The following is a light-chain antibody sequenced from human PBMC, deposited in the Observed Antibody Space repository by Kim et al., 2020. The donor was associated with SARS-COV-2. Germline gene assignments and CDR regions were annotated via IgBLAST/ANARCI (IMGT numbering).Light chain of an antibody. Sequence: DIQMTQSPSSLSAYVGDRVTITCRASQDVRTFLAWFQQKPGRAPKSLIYTASNLQSGVPPRFTGSGSGTEFTLTISSLQPADSGTYYCQQYTTHPRTFGQGTKVDI. CDR1: QDVRTF. V-gene: IGKV1-16*01. CDR2: TAS. CDR3: QQYTTHPRT. J-gene: IGKJ1*01.